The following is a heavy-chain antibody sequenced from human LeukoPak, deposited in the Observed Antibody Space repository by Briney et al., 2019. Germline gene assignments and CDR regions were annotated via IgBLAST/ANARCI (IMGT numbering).Heavy chain of an antibody. CDR3: ARAGQFIAARPITFDY. CDR2: ISSSSGDT. J-gene: IGHJ4*02. CDR1: GFTFSTYG. D-gene: IGHD6-6*01. Sequence: GASVKVSCKASGFTFSTYGFSWVRQAPGQGLEWMGWISSSSGDTNYAQKFQDRVTMTTDRSTSTAYMELRSLRSDDTAVYYCARAGQFIAARPITFDYWGQGTLVTVSS. V-gene: IGHV1-18*01.